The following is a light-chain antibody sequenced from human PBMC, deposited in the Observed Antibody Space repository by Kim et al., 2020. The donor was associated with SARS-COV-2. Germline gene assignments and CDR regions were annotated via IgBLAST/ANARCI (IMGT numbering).Light chain of an antibody. CDR2: YES. V-gene: IGLV3-21*04. CDR3: QVWDSSSDHRV. J-gene: IGLJ3*02. CDR1: DIGSKS. Sequence: APGKTGRIVCGGNDIGSKSVRWYQQRPGQGPVLVIYYESDRPSGIPERFSGSNSGNTASLTISRVEAGDEAYYYCQVWDSSSDHRVFGGGTKLSVL.